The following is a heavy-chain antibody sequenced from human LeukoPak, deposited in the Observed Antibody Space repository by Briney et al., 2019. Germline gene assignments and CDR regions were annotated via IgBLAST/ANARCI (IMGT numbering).Heavy chain of an antibody. V-gene: IGHV1-2*02. CDR2: INPNSGGT. J-gene: IGHJ4*02. CDR3: ARDHRTAMVTDFDY. CDR1: GYTFTGYY. D-gene: IGHD5-18*01. Sequence: ASVKVSCKASGYTFTGYYMHWVRQAPGQGLEWMGWINPNSGGTNYAQKFQGRVTMTRDTSISTAYMELSRLRSDDTAVYYCARDHRTAMVTDFDYWGQGTLVTVSS.